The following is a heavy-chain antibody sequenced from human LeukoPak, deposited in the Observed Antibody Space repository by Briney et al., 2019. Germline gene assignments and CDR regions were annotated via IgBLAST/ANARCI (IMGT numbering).Heavy chain of an antibody. D-gene: IGHD5-24*01. CDR2: IYSGGST. Sequence: GGSLRLSCAASGFTVSSNYMSWVRQAPGKGLEWVSVIYSGGSTYYADSVKGRFTISRDNSKNTLYLQMNSLTAEDTAVYYCASQGRWLQFSPFDYWGQGTLVTVSS. V-gene: IGHV3-66*04. CDR1: GFTVSSNY. CDR3: ASQGRWLQFSPFDY. J-gene: IGHJ4*02.